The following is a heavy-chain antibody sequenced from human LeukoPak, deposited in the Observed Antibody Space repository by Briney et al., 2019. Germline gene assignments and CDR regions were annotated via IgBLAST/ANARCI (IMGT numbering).Heavy chain of an antibody. Sequence: SETLSLTCTVSGGSISSYYWSWIRQPPGKGLEWIGRIYTSGSTNYNPSLKSRVTMSVDTSKNQFSLKLSSVTAADTAVYYCARDGWFGALYGMDVWGQGTTVTVSS. J-gene: IGHJ6*02. V-gene: IGHV4-4*07. D-gene: IGHD3-10*01. CDR2: IYTSGST. CDR1: GGSISSYY. CDR3: ARDGWFGALYGMDV.